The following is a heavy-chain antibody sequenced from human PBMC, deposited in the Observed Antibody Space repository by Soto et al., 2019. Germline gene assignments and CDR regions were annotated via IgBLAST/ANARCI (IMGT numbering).Heavy chain of an antibody. CDR1: GFTFSSYA. J-gene: IGHJ6*02. CDR3: AKDRDGAAAGPTKCYGMDV. CDR2: ISGSGDST. V-gene: IGHV3-23*01. D-gene: IGHD6-13*01. Sequence: PGGSLRLSCAASGFTFSSYAMSWVRQAPGKGLEWVSVISGSGDSTYYADSVRGRFTISRDNSKNTLYLQMNSLRAEDTAVYYCAKDRDGAAAGPTKCYGMDVWGQGTMVTVSS.